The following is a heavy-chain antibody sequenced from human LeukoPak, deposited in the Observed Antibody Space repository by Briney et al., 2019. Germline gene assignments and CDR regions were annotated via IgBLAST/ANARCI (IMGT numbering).Heavy chain of an antibody. J-gene: IGHJ5*02. V-gene: IGHV3-23*01. CDR3: AKDRSSSWYGGWFDP. CDR1: GFTFSSYA. Sequence: PGGSLRLSCAASGFTFSSYAMIWVRQAPGKGLEWVSAISGSGGSTYYADSVKGRFTISRDNSKNTLYLQMNSLRAEDTAVYYCAKDRSSSWYGGWFDPWGQGTLVTVSS. CDR2: ISGSGGST. D-gene: IGHD6-13*01.